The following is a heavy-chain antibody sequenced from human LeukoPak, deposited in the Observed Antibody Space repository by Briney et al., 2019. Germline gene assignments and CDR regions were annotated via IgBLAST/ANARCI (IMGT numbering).Heavy chain of an antibody. CDR1: GFTFNSYE. J-gene: IGHJ5*02. D-gene: IGHD5-12*01. Sequence: PGGSLRLSCAASGFTFNSYEMNWVRQAPGKGLEWVSYISSSGSTRYYADSMKGRFTVSRDNAKNSLYLQLNSLRAEDTAVYYCARDHRYSTISWFDPWGQGTLVTVSS. CDR2: ISSSGSTR. V-gene: IGHV3-48*03. CDR3: ARDHRYSTISWFDP.